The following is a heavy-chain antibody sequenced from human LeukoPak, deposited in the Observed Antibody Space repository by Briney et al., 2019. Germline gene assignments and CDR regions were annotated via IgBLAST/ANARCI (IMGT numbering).Heavy chain of an antibody. D-gene: IGHD6-13*01. V-gene: IGHV3-9*01. CDR3: AREITAGGSDY. CDR1: GFTFDDYA. CDR2: ISWNSGSI. J-gene: IGHJ4*02. Sequence: PGRSLRLSCAASGFTFDDYAMHWVRQAPGKGLEWVSGISWNSGSIGYADSVKGRFTISRDNAKNSLYLQMNSLRVEDTAVYYCAREITAGGSDYWGQGTLVTVSS.